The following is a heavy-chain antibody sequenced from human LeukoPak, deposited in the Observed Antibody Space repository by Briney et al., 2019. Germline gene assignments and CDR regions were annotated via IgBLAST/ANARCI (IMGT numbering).Heavy chain of an antibody. CDR2: ISGSGDGT. CDR3: AKGFSVVGATAVFDY. J-gene: IGHJ4*02. CDR1: GFTFSSYA. Sequence: GGSLRLSCAASGFTFSSYAMSWVRQAPGKGLEWVSPISGSGDGTYYADSVKGRFTISRDNSKNTLYLQMNSLRAEDTAIYYCAKGFSVVGATAVFDYWGEGTLVTVSS. V-gene: IGHV3-23*01. D-gene: IGHD2-15*01.